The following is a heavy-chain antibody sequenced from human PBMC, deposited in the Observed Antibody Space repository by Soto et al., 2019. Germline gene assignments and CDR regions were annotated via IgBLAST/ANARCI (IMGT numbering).Heavy chain of an antibody. CDR3: VSLSTPGGGYDSSGYYEKLFDY. D-gene: IGHD3-22*01. Sequence: SETLSLTCTVTGGSIRSGDYYWSWIRQPQEEGLEWIGYIYYSGSTYYNPSLKSRVTISVDTSKNQFSLNLSSVTAADTAVYYCVSLSTPGGGYDSSGYYEKLFDYWGQGTLVTVSS. J-gene: IGHJ4*02. CDR2: IYYSGST. V-gene: IGHV4-30-4*01. CDR1: GGSIRSGDYY.